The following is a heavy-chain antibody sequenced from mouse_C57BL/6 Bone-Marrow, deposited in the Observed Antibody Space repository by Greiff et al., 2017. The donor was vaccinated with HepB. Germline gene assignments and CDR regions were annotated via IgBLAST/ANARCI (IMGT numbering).Heavy chain of an antibody. Sequence: EVNVVESGGGLVKPGGSLKLSCAASGFTFSDYGMHWVRQAPEKGLEWVAYISSGSSTIYYADTVKGRFTISRDNAKNTLFLQMTSLRSEDTAMYYCARWITTVVAHYAMDYWGQGTSVTVSS. V-gene: IGHV5-17*01. CDR2: ISSGSSTI. CDR1: GFTFSDYG. CDR3: ARWITTVVAHYAMDY. D-gene: IGHD1-1*01. J-gene: IGHJ4*01.